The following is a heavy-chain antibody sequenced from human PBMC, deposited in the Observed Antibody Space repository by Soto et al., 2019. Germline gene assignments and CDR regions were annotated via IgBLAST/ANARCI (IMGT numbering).Heavy chain of an antibody. J-gene: IGHJ6*02. CDR1: GVTFTNYG. D-gene: IGHD5-18*01. CDR3: ARGTAMVTSTQDDFYYGMDA. Sequence: QVQLEQSGAEVKKPGSSVKVSCKASGVTFTNYGFTWVRRAPGQGLEWMGGILPLFGTANYAQNFQGRLTITADESTSTAYMELSSLRYEDTAVYYCARGTAMVTSTQDDFYYGMDAWGLGTMVTVSS. CDR2: ILPLFGTA. V-gene: IGHV1-69*01.